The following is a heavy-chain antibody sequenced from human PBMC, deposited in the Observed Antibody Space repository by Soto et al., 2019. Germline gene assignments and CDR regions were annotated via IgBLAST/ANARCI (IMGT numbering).Heavy chain of an antibody. CDR2: IYYSGST. V-gene: IGHV4-39*02. Sequence: TSETLSLTCTVSGGSISSSSYYWGWIRQPPGKGLEWIGSIYYSGSTYYNPSLKSRVTISVDTSKNQFSLKLSSVTAADTAVYYCAKEPTGYSSGVELVYWGQGTLVTV. CDR3: AKEPTGYSSGVELVY. CDR1: GGSISSSSYY. J-gene: IGHJ4*02. D-gene: IGHD6-19*01.